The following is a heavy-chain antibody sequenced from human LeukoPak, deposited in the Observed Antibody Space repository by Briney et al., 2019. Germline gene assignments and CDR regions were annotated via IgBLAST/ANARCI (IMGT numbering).Heavy chain of an antibody. Sequence: GGSLRLSCAASGFTFSSYWMHWVRQAPGKGLEWVSGISWNGGSIGYADSVKGRFTISRDNAKNSLYLQMNSLRGDDMAFYYCAKETSDAFDIWGQGTMVIV. J-gene: IGHJ3*02. V-gene: IGHV3-9*03. CDR1: GFTFSSYW. D-gene: IGHD2-2*01. CDR2: ISWNGGSI. CDR3: AKETSDAFDI.